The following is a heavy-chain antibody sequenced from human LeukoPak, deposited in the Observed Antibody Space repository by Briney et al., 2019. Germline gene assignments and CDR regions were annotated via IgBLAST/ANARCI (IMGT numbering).Heavy chain of an antibody. V-gene: IGHV4-39*01. CDR1: GDSISSSSYF. CDR2: IYYSGTT. D-gene: IGHD1-1*01. J-gene: IGHJ6*02. Sequence: SETQSLTCTVSGDSISSSSYFWGWIRQPPEKGLEWIGIIYYSGTTYYNPSLKSRVTISVATSKNQFSLKLSSVTAADTAVYYCARRSGNYYYAMDVWGQGTTVSVSS. CDR3: ARRSGNYYYAMDV.